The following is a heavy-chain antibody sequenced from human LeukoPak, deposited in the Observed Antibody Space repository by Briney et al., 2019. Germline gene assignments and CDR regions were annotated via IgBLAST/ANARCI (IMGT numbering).Heavy chain of an antibody. D-gene: IGHD1-26*01. CDR1: GFTFSSYS. CDR2: ISSSSSYI. J-gene: IGHJ4*02. Sequence: PGGSLRLSCAASGFTFSSYSMNWVRQAPGKGLEWVSSISSSSSYIYYADSVKGRFTISRDNAKNSLYLQMNSLRAEDTAVYYCARDSARIVGAIDYWGQGTLVTVSS. CDR3: ARDSARIVGAIDY. V-gene: IGHV3-21*01.